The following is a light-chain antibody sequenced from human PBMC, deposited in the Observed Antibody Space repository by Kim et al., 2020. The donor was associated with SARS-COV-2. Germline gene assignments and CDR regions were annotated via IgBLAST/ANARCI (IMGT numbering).Light chain of an antibody. CDR1: VLAKKN. V-gene: IGLV3-27*01. J-gene: IGLJ3*02. CDR2: KDS. CDR3: YSAADNPWV. Sequence: SGSPGQKARITCSGDVLAKKNARWFQKKPGQAPVLVIYKDSERPSGIPERCSGSSSGTTVTLTISGAQVEDEADYYCYSAADNPWVFGGGTQLTVL.